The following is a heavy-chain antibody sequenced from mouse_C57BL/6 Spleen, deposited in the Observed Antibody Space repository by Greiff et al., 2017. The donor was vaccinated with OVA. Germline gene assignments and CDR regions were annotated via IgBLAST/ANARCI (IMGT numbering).Heavy chain of an antibody. J-gene: IGHJ2*01. D-gene: IGHD4-1*01. Sequence: QVQLQQSGPELVKPGASVTISCKASGYAFSSSWMNWVKQRPGQGLEWIGRIYPGDGDTNYNGKFKGKATLTADKSSSTAYMQLSSLTSEDSAVYFCARDWDGYWGQGTTLTVSS. CDR1: GYAFSSSW. CDR3: ARDWDGY. V-gene: IGHV1-82*01. CDR2: IYPGDGDT.